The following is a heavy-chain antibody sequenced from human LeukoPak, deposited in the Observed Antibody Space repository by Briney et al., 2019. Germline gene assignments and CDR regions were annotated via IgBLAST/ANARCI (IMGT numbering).Heavy chain of an antibody. CDR1: GGSISSSSYY. Sequence: SETLSLTCTVSGGSISSSSYYWGWIRQPPGKGLEWIGSIYYSGSTYYNPSLKSRVTISVDTSKNQFSLKLGSVTAADTAVYYCARDKVYCTNGVCYSTPFDYWGQGTLVTVSS. CDR2: IYYSGST. CDR3: ARDKVYCTNGVCYSTPFDY. V-gene: IGHV4-39*02. J-gene: IGHJ4*02. D-gene: IGHD2-8*01.